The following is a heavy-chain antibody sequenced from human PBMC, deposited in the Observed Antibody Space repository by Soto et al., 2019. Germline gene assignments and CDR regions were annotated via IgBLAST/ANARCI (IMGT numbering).Heavy chain of an antibody. CDR1: GGSMNSGSYS. D-gene: IGHD2-15*01. CDR3: ARVTPATPYYAMDV. V-gene: IGHV4-30-2*01. CDR2: MYHSGNT. Sequence: SETLSLTCAVSGGSMNSGSYSWSWIRQPPGKGLEWIGYMYHSGNTYYSPSLESRATISVDRSKNQFSLNLTSVTAADTAVYYCARVTPATPYYAMDVWGRGTTVTVSS. J-gene: IGHJ6*02.